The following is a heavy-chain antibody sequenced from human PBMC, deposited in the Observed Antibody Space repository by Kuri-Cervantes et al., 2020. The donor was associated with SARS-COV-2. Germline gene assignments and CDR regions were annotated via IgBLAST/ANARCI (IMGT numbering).Heavy chain of an antibody. J-gene: IGHJ6*03. D-gene: IGHD4-17*01. CDR2: IYYSGST. V-gene: IGHV4-59*12. CDR3: ARVKVEATVTYYYYYCMDV. CDR1: GGSISSYY. Sequence: ESLKISCTVSGGSISSYYWNWIRQPPGKGLEWIGYIYYSGSTNYNPSLKSRVTISVEMSKNQFSLKLSSVTAADTAVYYCARVKVEATVTYYYYYCMDVWGKGTTVTVSS.